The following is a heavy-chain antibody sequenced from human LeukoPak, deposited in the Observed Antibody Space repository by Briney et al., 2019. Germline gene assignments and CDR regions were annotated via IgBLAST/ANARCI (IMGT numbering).Heavy chain of an antibody. CDR1: GFTFSSYW. Sequence: GGSLRLSCAASGFTFSSYWMHWVRQAPGKGLVWVSGINTDGSSTNYADSVKGRFTISRDNAKNTLYLQMNSLRADDAAVYYCARASSKQLAGYLPDGFDIWGQGTMVTVSS. J-gene: IGHJ3*02. CDR2: INTDGSST. CDR3: ARASSKQLAGYLPDGFDI. D-gene: IGHD3-9*01. V-gene: IGHV3-74*01.